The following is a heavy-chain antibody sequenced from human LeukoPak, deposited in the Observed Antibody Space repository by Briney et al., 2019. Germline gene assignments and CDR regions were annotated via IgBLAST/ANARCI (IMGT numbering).Heavy chain of an antibody. CDR2: IHGGGST. Sequence: SETLSLTCTVSGASINNYYWSWIRQPAGKGLEWIGRIHGGGSTNYNPSLKSRVTVSIDTSKNQFSLKLSSMTAADTAVYYCARDLASPPYNWFDSWGQGTLVTVSS. CDR1: GASINNYY. J-gene: IGHJ5*01. D-gene: IGHD3-3*02. CDR3: ARDLASPPYNWFDS. V-gene: IGHV4-4*07.